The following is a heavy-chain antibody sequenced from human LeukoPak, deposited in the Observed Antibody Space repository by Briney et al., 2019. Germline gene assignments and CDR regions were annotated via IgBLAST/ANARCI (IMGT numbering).Heavy chain of an antibody. J-gene: IGHJ4*02. CDR3: ARVGGGYSSSWYEILDY. CDR1: GFTFSSYS. V-gene: IGHV3-21*01. CDR2: ISSSSSYI. Sequence: GGSLRLSCAASGFTFSSYSMNWVRQAPGKGPEWVSSISSSSSYIYYADSVKGRFTISRDNAKNSLYLQMNSLRAEDTAVYYCARVGGGYSSSWYEILDYWGQGTLVTVSS. D-gene: IGHD6-13*01.